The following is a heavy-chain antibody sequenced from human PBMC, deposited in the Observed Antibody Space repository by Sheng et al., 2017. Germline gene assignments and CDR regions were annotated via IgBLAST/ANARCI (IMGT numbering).Heavy chain of an antibody. D-gene: IGHD3-9*01. Sequence: QVQLVQSGAEVKKPGSSVKVSCKASGGTFSSYAISWVRQAPGQGLEWMGGIIPIFGTANYAQKFQGRVTITADESTSTAYMELSSLRSEDTAVYYCARGVVADDILTGYSVHYYYGMDVWGQGTTVTVSS. CDR2: IIPIFGTA. J-gene: IGHJ6*02. CDR3: ARGVVADDILTGYSVHYYYGMDV. CDR1: GGTFSSYA. V-gene: IGHV1-69*13.